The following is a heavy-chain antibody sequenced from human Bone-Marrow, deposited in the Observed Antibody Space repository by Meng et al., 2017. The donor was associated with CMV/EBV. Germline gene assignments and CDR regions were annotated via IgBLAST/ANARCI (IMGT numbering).Heavy chain of an antibody. Sequence: SNSAAWNWIRQSPSRGLEWLGRTYYRSKWYNDYAVSVKSRITINPDTSKNQFSLQLNSVTPEDTAVYYCARDPSVRYSGGYYPWFDYWGQGTLVTVSS. CDR3: ARDPSVRYSGGYYPWFDY. D-gene: IGHD1-26*01. J-gene: IGHJ4*02. CDR2: TYYRSKWYN. V-gene: IGHV6-1*01. CDR1: SNSAA.